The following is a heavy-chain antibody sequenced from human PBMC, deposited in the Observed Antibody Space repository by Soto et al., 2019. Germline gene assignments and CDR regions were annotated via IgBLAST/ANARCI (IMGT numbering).Heavy chain of an antibody. D-gene: IGHD6-13*01. Sequence: PGGSLRLSCAASGFTSSSYAMHWVRQAPGKGLEWVAVISYDGSNKYYADSVKGRFTISRDNSKNTLYLQMNSLRAEDTAVYYCARDPYSSRRFDYWGQGTLVTVSS. CDR2: ISYDGSNK. J-gene: IGHJ4*02. V-gene: IGHV3-30-3*01. CDR1: GFTSSSYA. CDR3: ARDPYSSRRFDY.